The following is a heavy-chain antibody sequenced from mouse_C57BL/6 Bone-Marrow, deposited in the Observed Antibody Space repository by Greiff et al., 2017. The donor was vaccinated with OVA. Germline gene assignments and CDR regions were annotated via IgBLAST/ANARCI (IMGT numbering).Heavy chain of an antibody. V-gene: IGHV1-64*01. D-gene: IGHD2-5*01. CDR3: ARMRSKGDYFDY. J-gene: IGHJ2*01. CDR1: GYTFTSYW. CDR2: IHPNSGSS. Sequence: QVQLQQPGAELVKPGASVKLSCKASGYTFTSYWMHWVKQRPGQGLEWIGMIHPNSGSSKYNEQFKSKATLTVDKSSSTAYMQLSSLTSEDSAVYYCARMRSKGDYFDYWGQGTTLTVSS.